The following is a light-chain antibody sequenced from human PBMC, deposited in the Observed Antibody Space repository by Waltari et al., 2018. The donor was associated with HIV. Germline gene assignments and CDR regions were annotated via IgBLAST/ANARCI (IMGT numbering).Light chain of an antibody. Sequence: EILMTQSPDTLSVSPGERATLSCRASQSVSSNLAWYQQKPGQAPRLVIYCASTRATGIPARFSGSGSGTEFTLTITSLQSEDFAVYYCQQFNNWPHTFGGGTKMDIK. J-gene: IGKJ4*01. CDR2: CAS. CDR1: QSVSSN. V-gene: IGKV3-15*01. CDR3: QQFNNWPHT.